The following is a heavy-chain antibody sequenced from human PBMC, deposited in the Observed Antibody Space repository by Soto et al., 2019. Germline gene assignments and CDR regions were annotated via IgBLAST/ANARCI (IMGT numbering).Heavy chain of an antibody. CDR1: GFSLTTTGVG. CDR2: IYWNDEK. CDR3: THSWGSRSLYYGMDV. V-gene: IGHV2-5*01. D-gene: IGHD3-3*01. J-gene: IGHJ6*02. Sequence: QITLTESGPTLVKPTQTLTLTCTFSGFSLTTTGVGVGWIRQPPGKALEWLALIYWNDEKRYRPYLRSRLTNTKDTSKNRVVLTMTNMDPVDTGTYYCTHSWGSRSLYYGMDVWGQGTTVTVSS.